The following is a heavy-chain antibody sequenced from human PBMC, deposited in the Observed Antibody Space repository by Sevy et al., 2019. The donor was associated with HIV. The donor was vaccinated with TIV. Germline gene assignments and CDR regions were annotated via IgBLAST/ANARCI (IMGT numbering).Heavy chain of an antibody. D-gene: IGHD1-26*01. CDR3: ARSGGSYDCGMDV. Sequence: GESLKISCAASEFTFSSYWMSWVRQAPGKGLEWVANIKQDGSEKYYVDSVKGRFTISRDNAKNSLYLQMNSLRAEDTAVYYCARSGGSYDCGMDVWGQGTTVTVSS. CDR1: EFTFSSYW. CDR2: IKQDGSEK. J-gene: IGHJ6*02. V-gene: IGHV3-7*01.